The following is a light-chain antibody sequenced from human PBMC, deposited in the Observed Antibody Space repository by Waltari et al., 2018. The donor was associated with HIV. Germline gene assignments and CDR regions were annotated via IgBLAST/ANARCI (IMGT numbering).Light chain of an antibody. Sequence: DIQLTQSPSTLSASVGDRVTITCRASQNIDRWLAWYRQKPGRAPNILIYKASTLESGVPSRFSGTGSGTEFTLTINSLQPDDFATYYCQHYSGFPITFGGGTRVEI. J-gene: IGKJ4*01. CDR3: QHYSGFPIT. CDR1: QNIDRW. CDR2: KAS. V-gene: IGKV1-5*03.